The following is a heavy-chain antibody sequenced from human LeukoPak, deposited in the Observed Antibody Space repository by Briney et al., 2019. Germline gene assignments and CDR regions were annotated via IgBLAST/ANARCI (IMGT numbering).Heavy chain of an antibody. Sequence: GGSLRLSCAASGFTFSSYAMSWVRQATGKGLEWVSAIGTAGDTYYPGSVKGRFTISREDAKNSLYLQMNSLRAGDTAVYYCARERDDYGGNYFDYWGQGTLVTVSS. CDR3: ARERDDYGGNYFDY. V-gene: IGHV3-13*01. CDR2: IGTAGDT. CDR1: GFTFSSYA. J-gene: IGHJ4*02. D-gene: IGHD4-23*01.